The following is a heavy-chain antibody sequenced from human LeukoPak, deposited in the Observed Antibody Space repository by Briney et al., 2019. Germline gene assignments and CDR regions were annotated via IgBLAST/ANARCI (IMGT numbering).Heavy chain of an antibody. V-gene: IGHV3-11*01. D-gene: IGHD2-2*01. Sequence: GGSLRLSCAATGFTFSDYYMSWIRQAPGKGLEWVSYISSSGSTIYYADSVKGRFTISRDNAKDSLYLQMNSLRAEDTAVYYCARQDIVVVPAAKAANYYYYMDVWGKGTTVTVSS. CDR2: ISSSGSTI. CDR1: GFTFSDYY. J-gene: IGHJ6*03. CDR3: ARQDIVVVPAAKAANYYYYMDV.